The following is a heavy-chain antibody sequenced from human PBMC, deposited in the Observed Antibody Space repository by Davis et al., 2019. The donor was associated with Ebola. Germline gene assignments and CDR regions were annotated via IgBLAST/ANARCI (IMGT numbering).Heavy chain of an antibody. D-gene: IGHD2-15*01. V-gene: IGHV1-24*01. J-gene: IGHJ4*02. CDR2: YDVEDDET. CDR3: AIMGIGSAPDY. CDR1: GSTLTKFA. Sequence: AASVTVSCKVSGSTLTKFAMRWVRLVPGKGLEWMGGYDVEDDETIYAQEFRGRVTMTEDTSTGTAYMELDSLRFEDTAVYYCAIMGIGSAPDYWGQGTLVTVSS.